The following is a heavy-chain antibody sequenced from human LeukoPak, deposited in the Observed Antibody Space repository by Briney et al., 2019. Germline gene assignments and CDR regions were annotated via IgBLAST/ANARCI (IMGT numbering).Heavy chain of an antibody. CDR3: SRDGERGYNDIDF. D-gene: IGHD5-24*01. CDR2: ISPDGTNI. CDR1: GFTFRSYS. Sequence: GRSLRLSCAASGFTFRSYSMHWVRQAPVRGLESVAVISPDGTNIYYAGSVKGRFTISRDNSENTLYLQMNSLRAEDTALYYCSRDGERGYNDIDFWGQGTLVTVSS. J-gene: IGHJ4*02. V-gene: IGHV3-30-3*01.